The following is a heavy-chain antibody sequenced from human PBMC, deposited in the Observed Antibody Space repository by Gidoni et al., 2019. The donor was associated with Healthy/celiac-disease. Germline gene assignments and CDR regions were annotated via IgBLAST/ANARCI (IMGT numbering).Heavy chain of an antibody. D-gene: IGHD2-2*01. CDR1: GYTVTGYE. J-gene: IGHJ5*02. CDR3: ARGFYCSSTSCLYNWFDP. CDR2: INPNSGGT. V-gene: IGHV1-2*04. Sequence: QVQLVQSGAEVKKRGAAVKGSCKASGYTVTGYEMHWVRQAPGQGLEWMGWINPNSGGTNYAQKFQGWVTMTRDTSISTAYMELSRLRSDDTAVYYCARGFYCSSTSCLYNWFDPWGQGTLVTVSS.